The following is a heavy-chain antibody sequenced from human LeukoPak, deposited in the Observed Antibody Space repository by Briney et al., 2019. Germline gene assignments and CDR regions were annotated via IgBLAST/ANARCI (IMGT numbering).Heavy chain of an antibody. J-gene: IGHJ4*02. V-gene: IGHV3-23*01. D-gene: IGHD2-2*02. CDR2: ISGSGGST. CDR3: AKSNCSSTSCYIGE. CDR1: GFTFSSYA. Sequence: GGSLRLSCAASGFTFSSYAMSWVRQAPGKGLEWVPAISGSGGSTYYADSVKGRFTISRDNSKNTLYLQMNSLRAEDTAVYYCAKSNCSSTSCYIGEWGQGTLVTVSS.